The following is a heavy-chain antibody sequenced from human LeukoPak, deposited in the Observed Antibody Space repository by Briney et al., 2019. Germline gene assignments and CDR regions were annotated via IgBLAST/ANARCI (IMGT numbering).Heavy chain of an antibody. J-gene: IGHJ3*02. CDR3: TTVDYAAFNI. CDR2: VLSKTDGGTT. Sequence: GSLRLSCAASGFTFSNAWMSWVRQAPGKGLEWVGRVLSKTDGGTTDYAAPVKGRFTISRDDSENTLYLQMNSLKTEDTSVYYCTTVDYAAFNIWGQGTVVTVSS. D-gene: IGHD4/OR15-4a*01. CDR1: GFTFSNAW. V-gene: IGHV3-15*01.